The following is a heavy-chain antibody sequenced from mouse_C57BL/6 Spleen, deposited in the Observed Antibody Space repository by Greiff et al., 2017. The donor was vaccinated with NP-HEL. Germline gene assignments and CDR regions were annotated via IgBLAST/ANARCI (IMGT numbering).Heavy chain of an antibody. J-gene: IGHJ4*01. D-gene: IGHD1-2*01. CDR1: GYTFADYY. CDR3: ATLSYYAMDY. V-gene: IGHV1-26*01. Sequence: VQLQQSGPELVKPGASVKISCKASGYTFADYYMNWVKQSHGKSLEWIGDINPNNGGTSYNQKFKGKATLTVDKSSSTAYMELRSLTSEDSAVYYCATLSYYAMDYWGQGTSVTVSS. CDR2: INPNNGGT.